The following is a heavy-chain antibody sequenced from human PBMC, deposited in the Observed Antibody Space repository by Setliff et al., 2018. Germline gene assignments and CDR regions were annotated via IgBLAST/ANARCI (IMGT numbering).Heavy chain of an antibody. CDR2: INPSGGLT. CDR1: GYTLSKYY. Sequence: ASVKVSCKASGYTLSKYYMHWVRQAPGQGLEWMGIINPSGGLTKYAQKFQGRVTMTSDTSTNTVYLEVSSLRSEDTAVYFCARDRFYNSWSGPSITAPHYAFDIWGQGTMVTVSS. CDR3: ARDRFYNSWSGPSITAPHYAFDI. J-gene: IGHJ3*02. V-gene: IGHV1-46*03. D-gene: IGHD3-3*01.